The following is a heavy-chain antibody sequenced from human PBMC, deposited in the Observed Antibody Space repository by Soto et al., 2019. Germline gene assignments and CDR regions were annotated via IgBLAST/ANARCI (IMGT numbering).Heavy chain of an antibody. D-gene: IGHD3-10*01. CDR3: ARVDYYGSNYGMDV. CDR1: GGSISSGDYY. V-gene: IGHV4-30-4*01. CDR2: IYYSGST. Sequence: SETLSLTCTVSGGSISSGDYYWSWIRQPPGKGLEWIGYIYYSGSTYYNPSLKSRVTISVDTSKNQFSLKLSSVTAADTAVYFCARVDYYGSNYGMDVWGQGTTVTVSS. J-gene: IGHJ6*02.